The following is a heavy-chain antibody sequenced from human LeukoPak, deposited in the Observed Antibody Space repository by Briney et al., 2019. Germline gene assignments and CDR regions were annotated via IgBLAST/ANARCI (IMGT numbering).Heavy chain of an antibody. CDR3: ARHQTTYYYDSSGYYIDY. D-gene: IGHD3-22*01. Sequence: SETLSLTCTVSGGSIRSSYYYWGWIRQPPGKGLEWIGSIYDSGSTYYNPSLKSRVTISVDTSKNQFSLKLSSVTAADTAVYYCARHQTTYYYDSSGYYIDYWGQGTLVTVSS. CDR2: IYDSGST. CDR1: GGSIRSSYYY. J-gene: IGHJ4*02. V-gene: IGHV4-39*01.